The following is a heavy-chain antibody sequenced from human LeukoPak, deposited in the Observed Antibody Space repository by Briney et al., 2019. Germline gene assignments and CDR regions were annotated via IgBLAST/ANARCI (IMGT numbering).Heavy chain of an antibody. Sequence: GGSLRLSCAASGFTFSSYSMNWVRQSPGKGLEWVSYISSSSSTIYYADSVKGRFTIFRNNAKNSLYLQMNSLRDEDTAVYYCAILIPYDYWGQGTLVTVSS. D-gene: IGHD3-16*01. J-gene: IGHJ4*02. CDR2: ISSSSSTI. CDR3: AILIPYDY. V-gene: IGHV3-48*02. CDR1: GFTFSSYS.